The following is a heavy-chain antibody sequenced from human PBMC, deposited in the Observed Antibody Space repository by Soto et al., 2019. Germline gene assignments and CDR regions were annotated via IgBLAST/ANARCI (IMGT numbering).Heavy chain of an antibody. CDR1: GGSLSVYY. CDR3: ALIPVRLSTFYSDMDV. J-gene: IGHJ6*03. V-gene: IGHV4-34*02. D-gene: IGHD3-3*01. CDR2: INHSGST. Sequence: QVQLQQWGAGLLKPSETLSLTCGVYGGSLSVYYWSWLRQSPGKGLEWIGEINHSGSTNYNPSFKRRVTFSVDTSKNQFSVKLASVTAADTAVYYCALIPVRLSTFYSDMDVWVGGTTVTVSS.